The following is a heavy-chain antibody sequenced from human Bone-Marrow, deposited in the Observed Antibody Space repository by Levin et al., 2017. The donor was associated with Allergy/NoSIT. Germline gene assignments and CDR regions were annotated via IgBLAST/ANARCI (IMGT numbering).Heavy chain of an antibody. CDR2: ISGGSSRI. CDR1: GLSFSNYD. CDR3: ASWAMFYYDGSDFDYFYYGMDV. V-gene: IGHV3-21*06. D-gene: IGHD3-16*01. Sequence: SCAASGLSFSNYDMNWVRQAPGKGLEWVSSISGGSSRIYYADSVKGRFTISRDNAKNSLYLQMNSLRVEDTAVYYCASWAMFYYDGSDFDYFYYGMDVWGQGTTVPVSS. J-gene: IGHJ6*02.